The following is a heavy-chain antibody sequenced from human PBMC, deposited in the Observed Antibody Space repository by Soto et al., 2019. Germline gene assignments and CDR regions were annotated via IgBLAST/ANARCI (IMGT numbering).Heavy chain of an antibody. J-gene: IGHJ5*02. Sequence: QVQLVQSGAEVKKPGASVKVSCKASGYTFTSYAMHWVRQAPGQRLEWMGWINAGNGNTKYSQKFQGRVTITRDTSASTAYMELSSLRSEDTAVYYCARDQRPDWYSSSWYTLIDPWGQGTLVTVSS. CDR1: GYTFTSYA. CDR3: ARDQRPDWYSSSWYTLIDP. CDR2: INAGNGNT. D-gene: IGHD6-13*01. V-gene: IGHV1-3*01.